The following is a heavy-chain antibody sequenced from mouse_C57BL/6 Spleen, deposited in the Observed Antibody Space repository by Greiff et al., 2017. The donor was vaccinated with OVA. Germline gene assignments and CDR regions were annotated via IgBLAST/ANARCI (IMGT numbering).Heavy chain of an antibody. CDR1: GFSLTSYG. CDR3: ARHVNTGAMDD. J-gene: IGHJ4*01. V-gene: IGHV2-6-1*01. D-gene: IGHD4-1*01. CDR2: IWSDGST. Sequence: VKLMESGPGLVPPSQSLSITCTASGFSLTSYGVHWVRQPPGKGLEWLVVIWSDGSTTYNSALKSRRSISNDNSKSQVLLKMNSRQTDDTAMYYCARHVNTGAMDDWGQGTSVTVSS.